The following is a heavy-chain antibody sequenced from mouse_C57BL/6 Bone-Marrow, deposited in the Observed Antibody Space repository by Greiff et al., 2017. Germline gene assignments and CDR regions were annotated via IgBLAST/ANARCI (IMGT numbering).Heavy chain of an antibody. V-gene: IGHV1-76*01. Sequence: QQQSGAELVRPGASVKLSCKASGYTFTDYYINWVKQRPGQGLEWIARIYPGSGNTYYNEKFKGKATLTAEKSSSTAYMQLSSLTSEDSAVYFCARGRMSAMDYWGQGTSVTVSS. D-gene: IGHD2-10*02. CDR3: ARGRMSAMDY. CDR1: GYTFTDYY. CDR2: IYPGSGNT. J-gene: IGHJ4*01.